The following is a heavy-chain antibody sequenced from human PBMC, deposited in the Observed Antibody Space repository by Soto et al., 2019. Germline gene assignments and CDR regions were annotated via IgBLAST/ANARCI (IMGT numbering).Heavy chain of an antibody. Sequence: GGSLRLSCAASGFTFSSYEMNWVRQAPGKGLEWVSYISSSGSTIYYADSVKGRFTISRDNAKNSLYLQMNSLRAEDTAVYYCARDPVTMVRGVQYYYYCMDVWRQGTTVTVSS. D-gene: IGHD3-10*01. J-gene: IGHJ6*02. CDR2: ISSSGSTI. CDR1: GFTFSSYE. V-gene: IGHV3-48*03. CDR3: ARDPVTMVRGVQYYYYCMDV.